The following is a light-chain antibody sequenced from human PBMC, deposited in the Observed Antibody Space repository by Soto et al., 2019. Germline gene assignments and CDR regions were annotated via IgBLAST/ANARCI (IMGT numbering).Light chain of an antibody. CDR1: SSDVGGYNY. Sequence: QSALTQPASVSGSPGQSITISCTGTSSDVGGYNYVSWYQQHPGKAPKLMIYEVSNRPSGVSNRFSGSSSGADRYLTISNLQFEDEADYYCETWDSNTRVFGGGTKLTVL. CDR3: ETWDSNTRV. CDR2: EVS. V-gene: IGLV2-14*01. J-gene: IGLJ3*02.